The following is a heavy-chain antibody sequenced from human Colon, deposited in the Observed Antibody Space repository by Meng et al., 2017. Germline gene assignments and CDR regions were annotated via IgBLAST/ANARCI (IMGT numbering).Heavy chain of an antibody. V-gene: IGHV3-7*01. CDR2: IKKDGSET. J-gene: IGHJ4*02. CDR1: GFTFTTYW. Sequence: VKLVGAGGGLVRPGGSLGLSCAASGFTFTTYWMSWLCQAPGKGLEWVAHIKKDGSETYYVDSVKGRFTISRDNAKNSLYLQLNSLGAEDTAVYYCAKYSSRALEYWGQGTLVTVSS. CDR3: AKYSSRALEY. D-gene: IGHD6-13*01.